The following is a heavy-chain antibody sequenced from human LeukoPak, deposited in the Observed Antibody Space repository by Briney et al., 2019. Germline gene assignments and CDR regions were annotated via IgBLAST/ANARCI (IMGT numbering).Heavy chain of an antibody. J-gene: IGHJ4*02. CDR1: GFTFSSYS. V-gene: IGHV3-21*01. CDR3: ARPITIFGVVGDDC. Sequence: GGSLRLSCAASGFTFSSYSMNWVRQAPGKGLEWVSSISSSSSYIYYADSVKGRFTISRDSAKNSLYLQMNSLRAEDTAVYYCARPITIFGVVGDDCWGQGTLVTVSS. CDR2: ISSSSSYI. D-gene: IGHD3-3*01.